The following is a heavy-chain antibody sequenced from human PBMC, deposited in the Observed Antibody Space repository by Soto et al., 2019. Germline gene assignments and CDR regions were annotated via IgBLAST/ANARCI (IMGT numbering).Heavy chain of an antibody. Sequence: ASVKVSCKASGGTFSSYAISWVRQAPGQGLEWMGGIIPIFGTANYAQKFQGRVTITADESTSTAYMELSSLRSEDTAVYYCASNHQIAAADYYGMDVWGQGTTVPVSS. D-gene: IGHD6-13*01. CDR1: GGTFSSYA. V-gene: IGHV1-69*13. J-gene: IGHJ6*02. CDR3: ASNHQIAAADYYGMDV. CDR2: IIPIFGTA.